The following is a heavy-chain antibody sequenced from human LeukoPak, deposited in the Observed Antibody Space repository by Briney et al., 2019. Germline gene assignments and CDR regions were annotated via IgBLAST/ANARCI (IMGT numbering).Heavy chain of an antibody. D-gene: IGHD1-26*01. CDR3: AGGELLVGLSI. CDR2: IYYSGST. J-gene: IGHJ3*02. CDR1: GGSISSYY. Sequence: PSETLSLTCTVSGGSISSYYWSWIRQPPGKGLEWIGYIYYSGSTNYNPSLKSRVTISVDTSKNQFSLKLSSVTAADTAVYYCAGGELLVGLSIWGQGTMVTVSS. V-gene: IGHV4-59*08.